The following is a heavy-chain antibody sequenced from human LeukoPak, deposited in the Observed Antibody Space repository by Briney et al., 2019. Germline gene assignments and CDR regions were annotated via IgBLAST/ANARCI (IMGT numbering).Heavy chain of an antibody. D-gene: IGHD4-11*01. CDR3: ARLTTVTSPFDY. J-gene: IGHJ4*02. CDR1: GGSISSYY. Sequence: SETLSLTCTVPGGSISSYYWSWIRQPAGKGLEWIGRIYTSGSTNYNPSLKSRVTMSVDTSKNQFSLKLSSVTAADTAVYYCARLTTVTSPFDYWGQGTLVTVSS. V-gene: IGHV4-4*07. CDR2: IYTSGST.